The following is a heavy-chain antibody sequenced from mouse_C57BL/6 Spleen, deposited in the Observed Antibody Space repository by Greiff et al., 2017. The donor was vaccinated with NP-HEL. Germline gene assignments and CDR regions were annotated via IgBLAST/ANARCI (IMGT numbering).Heavy chain of an antibody. D-gene: IGHD1-1*01. CDR1: GFTFTDYY. V-gene: IGHV7-3*01. CDR3: ARYHYGSSLYAMDY. Sequence: DVHLVESGGGLVQPGGSLSLSCAASGFTFTDYYMSWVRQPPGKALEWLGFIRNKANGYTTAYSASVKGRFTISRDNSQSILYLQMNALRAEDSATYYCARYHYGSSLYAMDYWGQGTSVTVSS. J-gene: IGHJ4*01. CDR2: IRNKANGYTT.